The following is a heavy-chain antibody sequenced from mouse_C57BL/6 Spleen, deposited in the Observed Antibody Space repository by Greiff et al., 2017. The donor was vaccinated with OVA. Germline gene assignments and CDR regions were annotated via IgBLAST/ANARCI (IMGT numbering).Heavy chain of an antibody. CDR2: IHPNSGST. Sequence: QVQLQQPGAELVKPGASVKLSCKASGYTFTSYWMHWVKQRPGQGLEWIGMIHPNSGSTNYNEKFKSKATLTVDKSSSTAYMQLGSLTSEDSAVYYCARGIYYYGSSFYFDYWGQGTTLTVSS. D-gene: IGHD1-1*01. CDR3: ARGIYYYGSSFYFDY. V-gene: IGHV1-64*01. J-gene: IGHJ2*01. CDR1: GYTFTSYW.